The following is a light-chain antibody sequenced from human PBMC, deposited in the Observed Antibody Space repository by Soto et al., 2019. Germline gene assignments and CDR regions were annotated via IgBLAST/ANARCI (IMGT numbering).Light chain of an antibody. CDR1: SSDVGGYNY. CDR2: EVT. Sequence: QSALTQPASVSGSPGQSITISCTGTSSDVGGYNYVSWYRQHPGKAPKLMIYEVTNRPSGVSNRFSGSKSGNRASLTISGLQAEDEADYYCSSYSSSSTLCVFGSGTKLTVL. CDR3: SSYSSSSTLCV. V-gene: IGLV2-14*01. J-gene: IGLJ1*01.